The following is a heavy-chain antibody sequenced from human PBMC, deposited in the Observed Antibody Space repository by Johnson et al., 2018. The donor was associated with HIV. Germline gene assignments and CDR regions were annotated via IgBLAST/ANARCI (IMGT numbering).Heavy chain of an antibody. Sequence: VQLVESGGGLVQPGGSLRLSCAASGFTFSSYWMSWVRQAPGKGLEWVANIKQDGSEKYYVDSVKGRFTISRDNSKNTLFLQMNSLRAEDTALYYCAKGVGATTNDAFDIWGQGTMVTVSS. CDR1: GFTFSSYW. V-gene: IGHV3-7*03. CDR3: AKGVGATTNDAFDI. J-gene: IGHJ3*02. CDR2: IKQDGSEK. D-gene: IGHD1-26*01.